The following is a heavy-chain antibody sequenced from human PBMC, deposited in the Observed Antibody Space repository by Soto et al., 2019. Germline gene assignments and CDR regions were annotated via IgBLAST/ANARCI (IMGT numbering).Heavy chain of an antibody. Sequence: GGSLRLSCVAYGFTFSTYDMSWVRQAPGKGLEWVSAISGGARSTYYAESVKGRFTISRDNSKNTLSLQMNSLRAEDTAVYYCAIDTKKGTSHSDYWGQGTRVTVSS. D-gene: IGHD2-2*01. J-gene: IGHJ4*02. CDR1: GFTFSTYD. CDR2: ISGGARST. CDR3: AIDTKKGTSHSDY. V-gene: IGHV3-23*01.